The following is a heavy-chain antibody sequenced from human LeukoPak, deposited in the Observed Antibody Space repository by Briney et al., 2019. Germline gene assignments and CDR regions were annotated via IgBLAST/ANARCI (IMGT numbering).Heavy chain of an antibody. Sequence: PSETLSLTCTVSGGSISGSSYYWGWIRQPPGKGLEWIGSIYYGGSTYYNPSLKSRVTISVDTSKNQFSLKLSSVTAADTAVYYCARRGYDSSGYYYAYWGQGTLVTVSS. CDR2: IYYGGST. J-gene: IGHJ4*02. CDR3: ARRGYDSSGYYYAY. D-gene: IGHD3-22*01. V-gene: IGHV4-39*01. CDR1: GGSISGSSYY.